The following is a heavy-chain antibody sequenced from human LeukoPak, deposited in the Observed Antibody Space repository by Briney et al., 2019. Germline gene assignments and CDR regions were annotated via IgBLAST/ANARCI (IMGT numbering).Heavy chain of an antibody. V-gene: IGHV3-48*04. CDR3: ARDGIYCSSTSCYTGMDY. CDR1: GFTFSSYS. CDR2: VSSSSTTI. Sequence: PGGSLRLSCAASGFTFSSYSMSWVRQAPGKGLEWVSYVSSSSTTIYYADSVKGRFTISRDNAKNSLYLQMNSLRAEDTAVYYCARDGIYCSSTSCYTGMDYWGQGTLVTVSS. J-gene: IGHJ4*02. D-gene: IGHD2-2*02.